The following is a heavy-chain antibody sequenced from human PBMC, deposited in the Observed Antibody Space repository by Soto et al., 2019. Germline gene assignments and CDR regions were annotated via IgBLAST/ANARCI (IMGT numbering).Heavy chain of an antibody. J-gene: IGHJ4*02. CDR3: AKQGDIVVVTAISR. Sequence: EVQLLESGGGLVQPGGSLRHSCAASGFTFSSYAMSWVRQAPGKGLEWVSAISGSGGSTYYADSVKGRFTISRDNSKNTLYLQMNSLRAEDTAVYYCAKQGDIVVVTAISRWGQGTLVTVSS. CDR2: ISGSGGST. V-gene: IGHV3-23*01. CDR1: GFTFSSYA. D-gene: IGHD2-21*02.